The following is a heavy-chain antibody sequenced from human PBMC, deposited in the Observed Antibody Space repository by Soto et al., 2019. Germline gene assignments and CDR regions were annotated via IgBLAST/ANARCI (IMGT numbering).Heavy chain of an antibody. D-gene: IGHD6-13*01. CDR1: GYSFTNYW. J-gene: IGHJ4*02. Sequence: PGESLKISCKGSGYSFTNYWIGWVRQMPGKGLEWMGTIYLGDSDTRYSPSFQGRVTISADKSISAAYLQWGSLKASDTAMYYCARPLYSSSWYTFDYWGQGTLVTVSS. CDR3: ARPLYSSSWYTFDY. V-gene: IGHV5-51*01. CDR2: IYLGDSDT.